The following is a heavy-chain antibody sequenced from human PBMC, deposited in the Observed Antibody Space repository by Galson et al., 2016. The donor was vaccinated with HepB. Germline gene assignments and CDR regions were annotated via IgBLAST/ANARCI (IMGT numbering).Heavy chain of an antibody. CDR2: INAGNGNT. CDR3: ASRGYSSSWRKWFDP. D-gene: IGHD6-13*01. J-gene: IGHJ5*02. V-gene: IGHV1-3*01. Sequence: SVKVSCKASGYTFTSYAMHWVRQAPGQRLEWMGWINAGNGNTKYSQKFQGRVTITRDTSASTAYMELSSLRAEDTAVYYCASRGYSSSWRKWFDPWGQGTLVTVSS. CDR1: GYTFTSYA.